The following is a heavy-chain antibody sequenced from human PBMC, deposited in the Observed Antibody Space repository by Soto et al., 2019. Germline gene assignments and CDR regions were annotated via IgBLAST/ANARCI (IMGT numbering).Heavy chain of an antibody. CDR2: IYWDDDK. V-gene: IGHV2-5*02. CDR3: ALPNSSGWSHY. Sequence: QITLKESGPTLVKPTQTLTLTCTFSGFSLSTSGVGVGWIRQPPGKALEWLALIYWDDDKRYSPSLKSRLTITKDTSKNQVVLTMTNMDPVDTVTYYCALPNSSGWSHYWGQGTLVTVSS. CDR1: GFSLSTSGVG. D-gene: IGHD6-19*01. J-gene: IGHJ4*02.